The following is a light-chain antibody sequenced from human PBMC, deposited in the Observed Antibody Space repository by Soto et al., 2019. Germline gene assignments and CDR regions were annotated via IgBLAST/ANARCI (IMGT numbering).Light chain of an antibody. V-gene: IGKV3-11*01. CDR2: GAS. Sequence: EILMTQSPATLPVSPGARATLSCRASQSVSRNLAWYQQKPGQAPRLLIYGASSRATGIPARFSGIVSGTDGTITISSLEPEDGPVYDGQQRSNWTLTFGPGTKVDIK. CDR1: QSVSRN. J-gene: IGKJ3*01. CDR3: QQRSNWTLT.